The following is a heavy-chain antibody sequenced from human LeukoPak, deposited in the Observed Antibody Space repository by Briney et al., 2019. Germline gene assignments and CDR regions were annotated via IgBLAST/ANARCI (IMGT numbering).Heavy chain of an antibody. V-gene: IGHV4-59*01. J-gene: IGHJ4*02. CDR3: ARSSTGSYFDY. CDR2: MYYSGST. D-gene: IGHD3-3*02. CDR1: ARSMRRYY. Sequence: SETLSLTCTVSARSMRRYYWSWVRQPPGKGLEWIGYMYYSGSTKYNPSLKSRVTISVDTSKNQFSLKLSSVTAADTAVYYCARSSTGSYFDYWGQGTLVTVSS.